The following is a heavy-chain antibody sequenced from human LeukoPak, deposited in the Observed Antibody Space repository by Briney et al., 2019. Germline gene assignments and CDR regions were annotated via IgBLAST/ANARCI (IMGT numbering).Heavy chain of an antibody. V-gene: IGHV1-2*02. CDR2: IDPNSGGT. Sequence: ASVKVSCKASGCTFTGYYMHWVRQAPGQGLEWMGWIDPNSGGTNYAQKFQGRVTMTRDTSISTAYMELSRLRSDDTAVYYCARDTVAGLYYFDYWGQGTLVTVSS. CDR3: ARDTVAGLYYFDY. J-gene: IGHJ4*02. CDR1: GCTFTGYY. D-gene: IGHD6-19*01.